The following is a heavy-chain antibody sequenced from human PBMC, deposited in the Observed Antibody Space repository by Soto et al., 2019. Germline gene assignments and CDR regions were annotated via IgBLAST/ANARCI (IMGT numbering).Heavy chain of an antibody. CDR2: VSGTGGST. CDR1: GFTFSNYA. J-gene: IGHJ4*01. Sequence: GGSLRLSCAASGFTFSNYAMSWVRQAPGKGLEWVSAVSGTGGSTNYADSVKGRFTISRDNSKNTLYLQMNSLRAEDTAVYYCAKGSILPGYFFWGQEPWSPSTQ. D-gene: IGHD3-9*01. V-gene: IGHV3-23*01. CDR3: AKGSILPGYFF.